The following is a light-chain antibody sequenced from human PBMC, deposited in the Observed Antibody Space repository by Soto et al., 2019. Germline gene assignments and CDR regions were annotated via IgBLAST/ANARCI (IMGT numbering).Light chain of an antibody. CDR2: DAS. J-gene: IGKJ5*01. V-gene: IGKV1-33*01. Sequence: DIQMTQSPSTLSGSVGDRVTITCRASQTISSWLAWYQQIPGKAPKLLIFDASNLESGVPSRFSGSGSGTDFTFTISSLQPEDVETYYCQQYETLPITFGQGTRLEIK. CDR1: QTISSW. CDR3: QQYETLPIT.